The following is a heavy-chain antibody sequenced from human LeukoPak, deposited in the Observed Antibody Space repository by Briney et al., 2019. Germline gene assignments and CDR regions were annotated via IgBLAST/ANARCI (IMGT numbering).Heavy chain of an antibody. V-gene: IGHV3-21*01. CDR1: GFTFSSYS. Sequence: PGGSLRLSCAASGFTFSSYSMNWVRQAPGKGLEWVSSISSSSSYIYYADSVKGRFTTSRDNAKNSLYLQMNSLRAEDTAVYYCARENAYCSGGSCYGRWFDPWGQGTLVTVSS. J-gene: IGHJ5*02. D-gene: IGHD2-15*01. CDR3: ARENAYCSGGSCYGRWFDP. CDR2: ISSSSSYI.